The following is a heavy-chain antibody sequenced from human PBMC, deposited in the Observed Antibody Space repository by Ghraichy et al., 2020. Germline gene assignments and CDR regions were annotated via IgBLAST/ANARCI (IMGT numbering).Heavy chain of an antibody. CDR2: FYSSGST. V-gene: IGHV4-39*01. CDR1: GGSISSRGYY. Sequence: SQTLSLTCTVSGGSISSRGYYWGWIRQPPGKGLEWIGNFYSSGSTYYNPSLKSRVTISGDKSKNLFSLRLSSVTAADTAVYYWARVHCSRTSCYCPDAFDIWGQGTMVTVSS. D-gene: IGHD2-2*01. J-gene: IGHJ3*02. CDR3: ARVHCSRTSCYCPDAFDI.